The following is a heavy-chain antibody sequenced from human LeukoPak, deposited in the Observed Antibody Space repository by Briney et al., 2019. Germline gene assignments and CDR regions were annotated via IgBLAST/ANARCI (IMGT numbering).Heavy chain of an antibody. V-gene: IGHV3-30*03. Sequence: GGSLRLSCAASGFTFSSYGMHWVRQAPGKGLEWVAVISYDGSNKYYADSVKGRFTISRDNSKNTLYLQMNSLRAEDTAVYYCAREVVPAAQYYYYGMDVWGQGTTVTVSS. CDR1: GFTFSSYG. D-gene: IGHD2-2*01. CDR2: ISYDGSNK. CDR3: AREVVPAAQYYYYGMDV. J-gene: IGHJ6*02.